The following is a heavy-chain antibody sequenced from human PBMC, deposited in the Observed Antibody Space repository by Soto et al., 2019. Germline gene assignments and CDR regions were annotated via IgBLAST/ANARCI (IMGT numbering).Heavy chain of an antibody. V-gene: IGHV3-30-3*01. D-gene: IGHD6-19*01. J-gene: IGHJ6*02. CDR1: GVTFSSYA. CDR2: ISYDGSNK. Sequence: QVQLVESGGGVVQPGRSLRLSCAASGVTFSSYAMHWVRQAPGKGLEWVAVISYDGSNKYYADSVKGRFTISRDNSKNTLYLQMNSLRAEDTAVYYCARDDVRGAVAGRYYYYGMDVWGQGTTVSVSS. CDR3: ARDDVRGAVAGRYYYYGMDV.